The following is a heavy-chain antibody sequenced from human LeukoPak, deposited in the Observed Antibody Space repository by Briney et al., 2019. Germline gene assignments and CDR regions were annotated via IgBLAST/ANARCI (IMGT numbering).Heavy chain of an antibody. CDR1: GGSVSSGSYY. Sequence: PSETLSLTCTVSGGSVSSGSYYWSWIRQPPGKGLEWIGYIYYSGSTNYNPSLKSRVTISVDTSKNQFSLKLSSVTAADTAVYYCARDSGYSYGLYFDYWGQGTLVTVPS. CDR2: IYYSGST. D-gene: IGHD5-18*01. CDR3: ARDSGYSYGLYFDY. V-gene: IGHV4-61*01. J-gene: IGHJ4*02.